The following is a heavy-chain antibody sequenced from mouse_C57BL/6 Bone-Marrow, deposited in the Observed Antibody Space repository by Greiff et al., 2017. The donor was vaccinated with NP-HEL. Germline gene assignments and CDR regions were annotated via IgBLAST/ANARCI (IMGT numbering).Heavy chain of an antibody. Sequence: EVQLQQSGPELVKPGASVKISCKASGYTFTDYYMNWVKQSHGKSLEWIGDINPNNGGTSYIQKFKGKATLTVDKSSSTAYMELRSLTSEDSAVYYCAREDYDALDYWGQGTTLTVSS. J-gene: IGHJ2*01. CDR2: INPNNGGT. CDR3: AREDYDALDY. V-gene: IGHV1-26*01. D-gene: IGHD2-4*01. CDR1: GYTFTDYY.